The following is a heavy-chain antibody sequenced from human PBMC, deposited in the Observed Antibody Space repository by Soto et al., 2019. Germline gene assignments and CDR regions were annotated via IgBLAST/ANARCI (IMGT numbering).Heavy chain of an antibody. J-gene: IGHJ4*02. Sequence: ASVKVYCTASGSTFTSYDSNWVRQAPEQGLEWLGWINPNSGGTNYAQKFQGRVNMTRDTSISTAYMEVSRLRSDDTDVYFCARDAKYADVSYYFDYWGQGALVTVSS. CDR2: INPNSGGT. D-gene: IGHD2-2*01. CDR3: ARDAKYADVSYYFDY. V-gene: IGHV1-2*02. CDR1: GSTFTSYD.